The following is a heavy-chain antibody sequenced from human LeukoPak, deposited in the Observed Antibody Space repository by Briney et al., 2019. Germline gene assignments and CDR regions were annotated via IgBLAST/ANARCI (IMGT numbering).Heavy chain of an antibody. CDR1: GGSFSGYY. J-gene: IGHJ5*02. CDR3: ARAWNYYGSSRFDP. Sequence: SETLSLTCAVYGGSFSGYYWSWIRQPPGKGLEWIGEINHSESTNYNPSLKSRVTISVDTSKNQFSLKLSSVTAADTAVYYCARAWNYYGSSRFDPWGQGTLVTVSS. V-gene: IGHV4-34*01. D-gene: IGHD3-10*01. CDR2: INHSEST.